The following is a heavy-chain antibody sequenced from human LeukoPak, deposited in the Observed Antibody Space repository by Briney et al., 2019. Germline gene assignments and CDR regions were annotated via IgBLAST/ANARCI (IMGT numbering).Heavy chain of an antibody. V-gene: IGHV1-18*01. CDR1: GYTFTSYG. CDR2: ISAYNGNT. J-gene: IGHJ4*02. CDR3: AREPSGSYYNVPLNFDY. D-gene: IGHD3-10*01. Sequence: ASVKVSCKASGYTFTSYGISLVRQAPGQGLEWMGWISAYNGNTNYAQKLQGRVTMTTDTSTSTAYMELRSLRSDDTAVYYCAREPSGSYYNVPLNFDYWGQGTLVTVSS.